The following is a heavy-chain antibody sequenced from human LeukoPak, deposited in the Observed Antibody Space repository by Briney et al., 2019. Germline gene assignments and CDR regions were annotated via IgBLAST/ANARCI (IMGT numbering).Heavy chain of an antibody. D-gene: IGHD5-18*01. J-gene: IGHJ4*02. CDR1: GFTFSSYN. V-gene: IGHV3-21*01. Sequence: GGSLRLSCAASGFTFSSYNMNWVRQAPGKGLEWVSSITSGSSYIYYADSVKGRFTISRDNAKNSLYLQMNSLRAEDTAVYYCARDPGYSYGSGCWGQGTLVTVSS. CDR2: ITSGSSYI. CDR3: ARDPGYSYGSGC.